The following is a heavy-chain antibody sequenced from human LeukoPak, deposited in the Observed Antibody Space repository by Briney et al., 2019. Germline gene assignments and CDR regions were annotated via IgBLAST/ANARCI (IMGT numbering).Heavy chain of an antibody. J-gene: IGHJ4*02. CDR3: ATSGYSSGWSYFDY. V-gene: IGHV3-11*03. CDR2: ISSSSSYI. Sequence: GGSLRLSCAASGFTFSDYYMSWIRQAPGKGLEWVSSISSSSSYIYYADSVKGRFTISRDNAKNSLYLQMNSLRAEDTAVYYCATSGYSSGWSYFDYWGQGTLVTVSS. D-gene: IGHD6-19*01. CDR1: GFTFSDYY.